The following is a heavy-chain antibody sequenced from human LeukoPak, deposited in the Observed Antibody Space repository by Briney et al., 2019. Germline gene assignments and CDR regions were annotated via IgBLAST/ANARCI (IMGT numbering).Heavy chain of an antibody. V-gene: IGHV3-64D*09. Sequence: GSLRLSCSASGFPFSSYAMHWVRQAPGKGLEYVSAISDSGGSTYYADSVKGRFTISRDNSKNTLSLQMSSLRAEDTAVYFCVRGYSFGPYGMDVWGQGTTVTVSS. CDR3: VRGYSFGPYGMDV. CDR1: GFPFSSYA. CDR2: ISDSGGST. J-gene: IGHJ6*02. D-gene: IGHD2-15*01.